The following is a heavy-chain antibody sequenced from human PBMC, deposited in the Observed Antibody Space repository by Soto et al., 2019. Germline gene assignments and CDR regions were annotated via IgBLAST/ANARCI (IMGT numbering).Heavy chain of an antibody. D-gene: IGHD5-18*01. CDR2: ISGSGATK. CDR1: GFTFSSHS. Sequence: TGGSLRLSCAASGFTFSSHSINWVRQAPGKGLEWVSYISGSGATKYYADSVKGRFTISRDNARNSLYLQMSSLSDEDTAVYYCARAIRGFSYVVDYWGQGKLVTVSS. CDR3: ARAIRGFSYVVDY. J-gene: IGHJ4*02. V-gene: IGHV3-48*02.